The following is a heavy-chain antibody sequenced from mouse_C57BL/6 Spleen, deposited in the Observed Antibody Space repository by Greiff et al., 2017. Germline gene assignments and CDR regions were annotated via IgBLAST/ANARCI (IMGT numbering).Heavy chain of an antibody. V-gene: IGHV1-50*01. CDR2: IDPSDSYT. CDR1: GYTFTSYW. D-gene: IGHD3-3*01. J-gene: IGHJ2*01. CDR3: ARQGDDY. Sequence: QVQLQQPGAELVKPGASVKLSCKASGYTFTSYWMQWVKQRPGQGLEWIGEIDPSDSYTNYNQKFKGKATLTVDTSSSTSYMQLSSLTSEDSAVYYCARQGDDYWCQGTTLTVSS.